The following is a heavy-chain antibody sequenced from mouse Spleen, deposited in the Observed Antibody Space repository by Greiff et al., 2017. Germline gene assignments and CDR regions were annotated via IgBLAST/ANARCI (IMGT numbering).Heavy chain of an antibody. J-gene: IGHJ2*01. Sequence: VRLVESGPGLVAPSQSLSITCTVSGFSLTSYGVHWVRQPPGKGLEWLGVIWAGGSTNYNSALMSRLSISKDNSKSQVFLKMNSLQTDDTAMYYCARDRANWEAYFDYWGQGTTLTVSS. CDR2: IWAGGST. D-gene: IGHD4-1*01. CDR3: ARDRANWEAYFDY. V-gene: IGHV2-9*02. CDR1: GFSLTSYG.